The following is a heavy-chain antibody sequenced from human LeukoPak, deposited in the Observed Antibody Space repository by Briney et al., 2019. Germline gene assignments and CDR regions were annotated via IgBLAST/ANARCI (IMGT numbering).Heavy chain of an antibody. D-gene: IGHD6-19*01. V-gene: IGHV7-4-1*02. CDR1: GYRFSSYA. Sequence: GASVKVSCKASGYRFSSYAINWVRQASGQGLEWMGWINTNTGNPTYAQGFTGRFVFSLDTSVSTAYLQISSLKAEDTAVYYCAKEASGYSSGWTAYWGQGTLVTVSS. CDR3: AKEASGYSSGWTAY. CDR2: INTNTGNP. J-gene: IGHJ4*02.